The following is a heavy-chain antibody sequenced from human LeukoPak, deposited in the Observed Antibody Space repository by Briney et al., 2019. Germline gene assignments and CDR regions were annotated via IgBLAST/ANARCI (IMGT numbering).Heavy chain of an antibody. V-gene: IGHV3-33*01. J-gene: IGHJ4*02. Sequence: PGRSLRLSCAASGFTFSNYGLHWVRQAPGKGLEWVAIIWYDGSKKYFADSVKGRATISRDNSKNTLYLQMNSLRAEDTAVYYCAREAGGGSYYYFDYWGQGTLVTVSS. CDR3: AREAGGGSYYYFDY. CDR1: GFTFSNYG. CDR2: IWYDGSKK. D-gene: IGHD1-26*01.